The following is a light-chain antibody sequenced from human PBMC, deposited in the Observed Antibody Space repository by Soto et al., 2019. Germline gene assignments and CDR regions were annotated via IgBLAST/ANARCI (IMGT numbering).Light chain of an antibody. CDR3: QHYNNWPRT. Sequence: EIVMTQSPATLSVSPGERATLSCRASQSVSSNLAWYQQKSGQAPRLLIYGTSTRATGIPARFSGSGSGTEFTLTISILQSEDFAVYYCQHYNNWPRTFGQGTKVEIK. CDR2: GTS. CDR1: QSVSSN. J-gene: IGKJ1*01. V-gene: IGKV3-15*01.